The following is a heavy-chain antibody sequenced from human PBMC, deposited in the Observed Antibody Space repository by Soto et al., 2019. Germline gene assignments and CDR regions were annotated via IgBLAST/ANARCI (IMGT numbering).Heavy chain of an antibody. CDR3: ARVHVMVVAGSTFDY. CDR2: IYHGGTT. V-gene: IGHV4-38-2*02. D-gene: IGHD6-19*01. Sequence: SETLSLTCTVSGDSISSGSYWGWIRQPPGEGPEWIASIYHGGTTFYNPSLKSRISISVDTSKNQFSLRLTSVTAADTATYYCARVHVMVVAGSTFDYWGPGTLVTVSS. CDR1: GDSISSGSY. J-gene: IGHJ4*03.